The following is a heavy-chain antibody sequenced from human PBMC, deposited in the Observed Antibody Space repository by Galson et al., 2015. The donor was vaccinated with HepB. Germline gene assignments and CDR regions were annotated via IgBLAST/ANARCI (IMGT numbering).Heavy chain of an antibody. V-gene: IGHV3-48*01. J-gene: IGHJ5*02. Sequence: SLRLSCAASGFTYSSYSMNWVRQAPGKGLEWVSYISSSSSTIYYADSVKGRFTISRDNAKNSLYLQMNSLRAEDTAVYYCARDGFRFDPWGQRTLVTVSS. CDR2: ISSSSSTI. CDR1: GFTYSSYS. CDR3: ARDGFRFDP. D-gene: IGHD2-2*03.